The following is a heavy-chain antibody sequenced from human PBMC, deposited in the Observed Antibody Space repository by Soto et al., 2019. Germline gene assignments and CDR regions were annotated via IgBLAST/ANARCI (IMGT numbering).Heavy chain of an antibody. D-gene: IGHD3-9*01. Sequence: GGSLRLSCAASGFTFSSYAMSWVRQAPGEGLEWVSAISGSGGSTYYADSVKGRFTISRDNSKNTLYLQMNSLRAEDTAVYYCAKDYDILTGYPNWGQGTLVTVSS. CDR3: AKDYDILTGYPN. J-gene: IGHJ4*02. CDR1: GFTFSSYA. V-gene: IGHV3-23*01. CDR2: ISGSGGST.